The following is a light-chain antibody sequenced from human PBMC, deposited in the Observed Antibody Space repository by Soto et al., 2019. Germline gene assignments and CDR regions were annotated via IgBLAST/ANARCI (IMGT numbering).Light chain of an antibody. Sequence: QSVLTQPASVSGSPGQSITISCTGTSSDVGGYNYVSWYQQHPGKAPKLMIYDVSNRPSGVSNRFSGSKSGNTASLTSSGLQAEDEADYYYSSYTSSSTKVFGSGTKVTVL. CDR2: DVS. V-gene: IGLV2-14*01. CDR3: SSYTSSSTKV. CDR1: SSDVGGYNY. J-gene: IGLJ1*01.